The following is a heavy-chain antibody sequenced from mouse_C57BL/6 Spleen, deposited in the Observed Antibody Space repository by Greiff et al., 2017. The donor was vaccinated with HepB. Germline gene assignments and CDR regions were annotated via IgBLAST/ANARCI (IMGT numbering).Heavy chain of an antibody. V-gene: IGHV5-17*01. D-gene: IGHD2-1*01. CDR1: GFTFSDYG. CDR3: ARMEYYGNSQWYFDV. J-gene: IGHJ1*03. Sequence: EVQLVESGGGLVKPGGSLKLSCAASGFTFSDYGMHWVRQAPEKGLEWVAYISSGSSTIYYADTVKGRFTISRDNAKNTLFLQMTSLRSEDTAMYYCARMEYYGNSQWYFDVWGTGTTVTVSS. CDR2: ISSGSSTI.